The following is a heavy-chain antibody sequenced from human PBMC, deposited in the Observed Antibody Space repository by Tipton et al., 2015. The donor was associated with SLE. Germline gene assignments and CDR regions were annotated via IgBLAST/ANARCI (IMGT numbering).Heavy chain of an antibody. J-gene: IGHJ4*02. CDR2: ISSSGSTI. V-gene: IGHV3-48*03. D-gene: IGHD6-6*01. CDR1: GFTFSSYE. Sequence: SLRLSCAASGFTFSSYEMNWVRQAPGKGLEWVSYISSSGSTIYYADSVKGRFTISRDNAKNSLYLQMNSLRAEDTAVYYCASSYSTSSYFDYWGQGTLVTVSS. CDR3: ASSYSTSSYFDY.